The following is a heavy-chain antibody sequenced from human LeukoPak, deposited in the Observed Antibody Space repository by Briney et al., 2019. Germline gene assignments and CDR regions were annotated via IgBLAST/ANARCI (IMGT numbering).Heavy chain of an antibody. CDR1: GYTFTSYG. CDR3: ARDSESWFGELFDY. V-gene: IGHV1-18*01. D-gene: IGHD3-10*01. J-gene: IGHJ4*02. Sequence: VASVKVSCKASGYTFTSYGISWVRQAPGQGLEWMGWISAYNGNTNYAQKLQGRVTMTTDTSTSTAYMELRSLRSDDTAVYYCARDSESWFGELFDYWGQGTLVTVSS. CDR2: ISAYNGNT.